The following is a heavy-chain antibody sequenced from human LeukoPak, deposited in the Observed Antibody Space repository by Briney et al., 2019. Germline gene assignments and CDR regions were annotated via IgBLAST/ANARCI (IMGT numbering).Heavy chain of an antibody. D-gene: IGHD3-16*01. Sequence: GGSLRLSCAASGFTFSFYGMNWVRQAPGKGLEWISFINDDGDDIYYADSVKGRFTISRDTARNSVFLQMNSLRTEDTAIYYCARDGKYFNYDPRGHLDYWGQGTLVTVSS. CDR3: ARDGKYFNYDPRGHLDY. CDR1: GFTFSFYG. J-gene: IGHJ4*02. CDR2: INDDGDDI. V-gene: IGHV3-21*01.